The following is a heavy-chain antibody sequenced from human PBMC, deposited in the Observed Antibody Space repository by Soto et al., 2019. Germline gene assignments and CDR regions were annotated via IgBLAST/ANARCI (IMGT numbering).Heavy chain of an antibody. J-gene: IGHJ4*02. CDR1: GFTFSSYS. Sequence: GGSLRLSCAASGFTFSSYSMNWVRQAPGKGREWVSSISSSSSYIYYADSVKGRFTISRDNAKNSLYLQMNSLRAFFISLYYCARDLSPVYWRQGSLLTVSS. V-gene: IGHV3-21*01. CDR2: ISSSSSYI. CDR3: ARDLSPVY.